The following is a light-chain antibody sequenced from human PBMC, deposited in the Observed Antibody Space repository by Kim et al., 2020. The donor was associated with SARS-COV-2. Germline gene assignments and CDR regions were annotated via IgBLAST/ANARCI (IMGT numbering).Light chain of an antibody. V-gene: IGLV10-54*01. CDR2: RNK. Sequence: RETAALTGTGSSPHIRDLGAAWLQQHQRLPPQLLSYRNKNRPSGISERFSASRSGNTASLTIAGLQPEDEAVYYCSSWDSRLRNWVFGGGTQLTVL. CDR3: SSWDSRLRNWV. CDR1: SPHIRDLG. J-gene: IGLJ3*02.